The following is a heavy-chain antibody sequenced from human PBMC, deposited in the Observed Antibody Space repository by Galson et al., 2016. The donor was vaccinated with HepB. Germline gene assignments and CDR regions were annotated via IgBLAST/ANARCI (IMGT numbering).Heavy chain of an antibody. CDR1: GFTFSSYS. Sequence: SLRLSCAASGFTFSSYSMNWVRQAPGKGLEWVSYIRSSSSTIYYVDSVKGRFTISRDNAKNPLYLQMNSLRDEDTAVYYCARDRVSGDFWSGYYTGIGMDVWGQGTTVTVSS. J-gene: IGHJ6*02. D-gene: IGHD3-3*01. V-gene: IGHV3-48*02. CDR2: IRSSSSTI. CDR3: ARDRVSGDFWSGYYTGIGMDV.